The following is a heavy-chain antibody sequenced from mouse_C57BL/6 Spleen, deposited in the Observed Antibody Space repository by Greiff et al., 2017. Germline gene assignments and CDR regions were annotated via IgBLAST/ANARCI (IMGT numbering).Heavy chain of an antibody. D-gene: IGHD2-4*01. Sequence: QVQLQQPGAELVKPGASVKMSCKASGYTFTSYWITWVKQRPGQGLEWIGDIYPGSGSTNYNEKFKSKATLTVDTSSSTAYMQLSSLTSEDSAVYYCARVGIYYDYDEGWFAYWGQGTLVTVSA. V-gene: IGHV1-55*01. CDR1: GYTFTSYW. CDR2: IYPGSGST. CDR3: ARVGIYYDYDEGWFAY. J-gene: IGHJ3*01.